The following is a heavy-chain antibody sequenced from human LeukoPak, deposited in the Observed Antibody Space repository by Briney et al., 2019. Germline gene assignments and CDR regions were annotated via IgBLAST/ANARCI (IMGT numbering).Heavy chain of an antibody. Sequence: SETLSLTCAVYGGSSSGYYWSWIRQPPGKGLEWIGEINHRGSTNYNPSLKSRVTISVDTSKNQFSLKLSSVTAADTAVYYCARERSTDGVDYWGQGTLVTVSS. D-gene: IGHD5/OR15-5a*01. V-gene: IGHV4-34*01. CDR3: ARERSTDGVDY. CDR1: GGSSSGYY. J-gene: IGHJ4*02. CDR2: INHRGST.